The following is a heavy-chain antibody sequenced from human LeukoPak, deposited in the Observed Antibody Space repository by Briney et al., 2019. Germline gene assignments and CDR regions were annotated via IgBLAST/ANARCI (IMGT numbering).Heavy chain of an antibody. CDR1: GFTFSSYA. J-gene: IGHJ5*02. CDR3: AKGGTYSSSWS. Sequence: GGSLRLSCAASGFTFSSYAMHRVRQAPGKGLEWVSAISGSGGSTYYADSVKGRFTISRDNSKNTLYLQMNSLRAEDTAVYYCAKGGTYSSSWSSGQGTLVTVSS. CDR2: ISGSGGST. D-gene: IGHD6-13*01. V-gene: IGHV3-23*01.